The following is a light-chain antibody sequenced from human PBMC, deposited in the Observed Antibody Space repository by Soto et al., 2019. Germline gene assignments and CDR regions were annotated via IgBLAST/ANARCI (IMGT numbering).Light chain of an antibody. J-gene: IGKJ2*01. CDR1: EGINSA. Sequence: IQLTQSPLSLSASVGDRVTITCRASEGINSALAWYQQKPGSPPKLLIYDASTLESGVPSRFSGSGSGTDFTLTISSLQPEDLATYYCQLLDTYPPMYIFGQGTKLEIK. V-gene: IGKV1-13*02. CDR3: QLLDTYPPMYI. CDR2: DAS.